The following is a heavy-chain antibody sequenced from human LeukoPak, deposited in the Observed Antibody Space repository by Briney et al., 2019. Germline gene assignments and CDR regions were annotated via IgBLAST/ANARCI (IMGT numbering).Heavy chain of an antibody. Sequence: GGSLRLSCAASGFTFTIHWVREAPGKGLEWISLISWDGSNIYYADSVKGRFTISRDNSRNSLYLQMNSLRTEDTAFYYCAKGYRNMIGATPDFWGQGTLVTVSS. D-gene: IGHD3-22*01. CDR2: ISWDGSNI. CDR1: GFTFT. V-gene: IGHV3-43*01. J-gene: IGHJ4*02. CDR3: AKGYRNMIGATPDF.